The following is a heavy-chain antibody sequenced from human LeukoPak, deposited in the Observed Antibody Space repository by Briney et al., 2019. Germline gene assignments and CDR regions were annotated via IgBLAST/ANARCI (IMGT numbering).Heavy chain of an antibody. V-gene: IGHV3-23*01. CDR3: AAGRGNGYGSGPFEY. Sequence: GGSLRLSCAASGFTFSTYGMTWVRQAPGKGLEWVSSISVDGGEAHYADSVKGHFTISRDNSKSSVFLQMNSLRAEDTAVYYCAAGRGNGYGSGPFEYWGQGTLVTVSS. CDR2: ISVDGGEA. D-gene: IGHD3-10*01. CDR1: GFTFSTYG. J-gene: IGHJ4*02.